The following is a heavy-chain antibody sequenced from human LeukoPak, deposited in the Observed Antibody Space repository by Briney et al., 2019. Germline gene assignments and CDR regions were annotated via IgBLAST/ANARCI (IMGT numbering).Heavy chain of an antibody. CDR2: IKQDGSEK. Sequence: GGSLRLSCAASGFTFSSCWMSWVRQAPGKGLEWVANIKQDGSEKYYVDSVKGRFTISRDNAKNSLYLQMNSLRAEDTAVYYCARERSVYDFWSGYYHYYMDVWGKGTTVTVSS. V-gene: IGHV3-7*01. CDR1: GFTFSSCW. D-gene: IGHD3-3*01. CDR3: ARERSVYDFWSGYYHYYMDV. J-gene: IGHJ6*03.